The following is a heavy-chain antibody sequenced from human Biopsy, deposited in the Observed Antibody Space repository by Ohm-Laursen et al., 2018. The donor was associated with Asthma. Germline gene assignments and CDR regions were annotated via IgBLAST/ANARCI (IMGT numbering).Heavy chain of an antibody. Sequence: LSLTCAASGFTFGDYWMSWVRQVPGKGLEWVANIKHDGTEKNHVDSLKGRFTISRDNAKNSLYLQMNSLRAEDTAVYYCAGTFHFWSPYHAEHYQLWGQGTLVTVSS. D-gene: IGHD3-3*02. CDR1: GFTFGDYW. CDR3: AGTFHFWSPYHAEHYQL. CDR2: IKHDGTEK. J-gene: IGHJ1*01. V-gene: IGHV3-7*01.